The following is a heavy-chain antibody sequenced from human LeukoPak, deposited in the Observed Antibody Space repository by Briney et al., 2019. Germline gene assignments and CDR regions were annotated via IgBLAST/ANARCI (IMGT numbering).Heavy chain of an antibody. V-gene: IGHV3-23*01. Sequence: GGSLRLSCAASGFTFSSYAMSWVRQAPGKGLEWVSAISGSGGSTYYADSVKGRFTISRDNSKNTLYLQMNSLRAEDTAVYYCAKEGNYYGSGVGYYFDYWGQGTLVTVSS. CDR3: AKEGNYYGSGVGYYFDY. CDR2: ISGSGGST. J-gene: IGHJ4*02. D-gene: IGHD3-10*01. CDR1: GFTFSSYA.